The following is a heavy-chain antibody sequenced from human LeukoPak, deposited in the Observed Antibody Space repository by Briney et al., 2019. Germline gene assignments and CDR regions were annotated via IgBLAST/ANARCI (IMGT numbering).Heavy chain of an antibody. D-gene: IGHD3-22*01. CDR1: GGTFSSYA. V-gene: IGHV1-69*04. CDR2: IITILGIA. J-gene: IGHJ4*02. CDR3: ARFYPHKEYYYDSSGPEY. Sequence: ASVKVSCKASGGTFSSYAISWVRQAPGQGLERMGRIITILGIANYAQKFQGRVTITAATSTAYLELSSLRSEDTAVYYCARFYPHKEYYYDSSGPEYWGQGTLVTVSS.